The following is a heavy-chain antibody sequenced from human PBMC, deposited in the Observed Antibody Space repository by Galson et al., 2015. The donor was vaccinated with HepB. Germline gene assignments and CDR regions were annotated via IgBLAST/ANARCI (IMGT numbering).Heavy chain of an antibody. Sequence: SLRLSCAASGFPFSSSWMHWVRHTPGKGLVWVSRINSDGSSTSYADSMKGRFTISRDNAKNTLYLQMNSLRAEDTAVYYCARVGAVAGLDAFDIWGQGTMVTVSS. D-gene: IGHD6-19*01. V-gene: IGHV3-74*01. CDR3: ARVGAVAGLDAFDI. CDR1: GFPFSSSW. J-gene: IGHJ3*02. CDR2: INSDGSST.